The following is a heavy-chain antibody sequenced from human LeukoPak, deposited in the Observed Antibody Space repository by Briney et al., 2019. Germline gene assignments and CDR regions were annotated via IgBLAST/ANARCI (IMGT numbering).Heavy chain of an antibody. CDR1: GCSFTNYS. J-gene: IGHJ4*02. CDR3: ASAIVRHYLELCGCEYDY. D-gene: IGHD2/OR15-2a*01. Sequence: SVKVSYKDCGCSFTNYSKFLVRQAPGQELEWMGRIIPILGIANYAQKFQGRVTITADKSTSTAYMELSSLRSEDTAVYYCASAIVRHYLELCGCEYDYWGQGTLVTVSS. V-gene: IGHV1-69*02. CDR2: IIPILGIA.